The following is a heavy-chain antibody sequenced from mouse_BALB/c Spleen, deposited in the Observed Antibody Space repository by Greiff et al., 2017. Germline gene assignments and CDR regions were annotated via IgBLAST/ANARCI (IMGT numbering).Heavy chain of an antibody. J-gene: IGHJ1*01. Sequence: EVQRVESGPGLVKPSQSLSLTCTVTGYSITSDYAWNWIRQFPGNKLEWMGYISYSGSTSYNPSLKSRISITRDTSKNQFFLQLNSVTTEDTATYYCARSAGPYWYFDVWGAGTTVTVSS. CDR3: ARSAGPYWYFDV. CDR2: ISYSGST. V-gene: IGHV3-2*02. CDR1: GYSITSDYA.